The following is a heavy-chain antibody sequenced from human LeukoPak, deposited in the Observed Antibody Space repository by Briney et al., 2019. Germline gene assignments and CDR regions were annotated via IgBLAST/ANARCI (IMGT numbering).Heavy chain of an antibody. CDR3: ARVGQHCSSDSCHDY. CDR1: GYIFTSYG. CDR2: ISAYNGNT. V-gene: IGHV1-18*01. Sequence: ASVKVSCKASGYIFTSYGISWVRQAPGQGLEWLGWISAYNGNTDYAQKFQGRVSMTTDTSTSTAYMELRSLRSDDTAVYYCARVGQHCSSDSCHDYWGQGTLVTVSS. D-gene: IGHD2-15*01. J-gene: IGHJ4*02.